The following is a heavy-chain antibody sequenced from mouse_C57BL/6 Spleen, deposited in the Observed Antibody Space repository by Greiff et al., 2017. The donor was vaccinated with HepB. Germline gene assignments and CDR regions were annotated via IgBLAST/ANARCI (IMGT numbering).Heavy chain of an antibody. CDR1: GYSITSGYY. V-gene: IGHV3-6*01. CDR3: ARDLKLGLYYFDY. CDR2: ISYDGSN. J-gene: IGHJ2*01. Sequence: VQLKESGPGLVKPSQSLSLTCSVTGYSITSGYYWNWIRQFPGNKLEWMGYISYDGSNNYNPSLKNRISITRDTSKNQFFLKLNSVTTEDTATYYCARDLKLGLYYFDYWGQGTTLTVSS. D-gene: IGHD4-1*01.